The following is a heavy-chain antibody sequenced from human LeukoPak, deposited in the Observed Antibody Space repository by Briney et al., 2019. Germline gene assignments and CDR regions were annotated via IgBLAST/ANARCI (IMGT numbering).Heavy chain of an antibody. CDR1: GFTLSSNW. Sequence: GGSLRLSCVVSGFTLSSNWMSWVRQAPGKGPEWVAKIKQDGSEKYYVDSVKGRFIISRDNAKNSVYLQMNSLRAEDTAVYYCARLTPVFCGGDCFTLDYWGQGTLVTVSS. J-gene: IGHJ4*02. V-gene: IGHV3-7*03. CDR3: ARLTPVFCGGDCFTLDY. CDR2: IKQDGSEK. D-gene: IGHD2-21*02.